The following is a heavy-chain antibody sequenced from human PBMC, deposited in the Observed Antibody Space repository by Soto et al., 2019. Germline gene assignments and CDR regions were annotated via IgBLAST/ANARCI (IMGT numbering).Heavy chain of an antibody. Sequence: EVQLLESGGGLVQPGGSLSLSCAASGFTFSSYAMSWVRQAPGKGLEWVSAISGSGGSTYYADSVKGRFTISRDNSKNTLYLQMNSLRAEDTAVYYCAKVLTQHGYCSGGSCWDYWGQGTLVTFSS. CDR2: ISGSGGST. CDR1: GFTFSSYA. J-gene: IGHJ4*02. CDR3: AKVLTQHGYCSGGSCWDY. D-gene: IGHD2-15*01. V-gene: IGHV3-23*01.